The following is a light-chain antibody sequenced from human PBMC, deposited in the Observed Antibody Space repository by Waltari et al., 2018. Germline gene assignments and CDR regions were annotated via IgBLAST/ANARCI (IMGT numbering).Light chain of an antibody. CDR1: QSVLSSSNNKNY. J-gene: IGKJ2*01. CDR3: QQYYSSPFN. CDR2: WAS. V-gene: IGKV4-1*01. Sequence: DIVMTQSPDSLAVSLGARATIHCKSSQSVLSSSNNKNYLAWYQQKPGQPPKLLIYWASTRESGVPDRFSGSGSGTDFTLTINSLQAEDVAIYYCQQYYSSPFNFGQGTKLEI.